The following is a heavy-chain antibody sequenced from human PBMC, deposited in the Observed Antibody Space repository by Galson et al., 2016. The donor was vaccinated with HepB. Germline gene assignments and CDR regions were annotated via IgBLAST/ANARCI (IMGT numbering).Heavy chain of an antibody. V-gene: IGHV1-46*01. D-gene: IGHD6-6*01. CDR2: INPRDGDT. Sequence: SVKVSCRASGYTFSSNKLRWVRQAPGQGLELMGTINPRDGDTDYAQKFRGRVTMTMDTSTTTIYMELGSLTSDDTALYCCARAYSSSLGYSAMDVWGQGTTDIVSS. J-gene: IGHJ6*02. CDR3: ARAYSSSLGYSAMDV. CDR1: GYTFSSNK.